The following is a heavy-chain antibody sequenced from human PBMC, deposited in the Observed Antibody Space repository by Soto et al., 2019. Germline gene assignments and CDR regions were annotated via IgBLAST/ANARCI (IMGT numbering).Heavy chain of an antibody. Sequence: QVQLVQSGAEVKKPESSVKVSCKAPGGTFSTYAISWVRQAPGQGLEWMGGIIPMFGTANYAQRFQDRVTITADECTNTVYMALSSLRSEASAGYFCASGIQLWLRRINDGDSGWGQGTLVTVSS. CDR3: ASGIQLWLRRINDGDSG. D-gene: IGHD5-18*01. V-gene: IGHV1-69*12. CDR2: IIPMFGTA. CDR1: GGTFSTYA. J-gene: IGHJ4*02.